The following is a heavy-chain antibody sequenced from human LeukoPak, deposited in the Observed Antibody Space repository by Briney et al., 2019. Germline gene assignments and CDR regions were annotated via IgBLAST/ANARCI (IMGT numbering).Heavy chain of an antibody. CDR1: GGSFSGYY. D-gene: IGHD1-20*01. CDR3: ASQDLYNWNYVDY. Sequence: SETPSLTCAVYGGSFSGYYWSWIRQPPGKGLEWIGEINHSGSTNYNPSLKSRVTISVDTSKNQFSLKLSSVTAADTAVYYCASQDLYNWNYVDYWGQGTLVTVSS. J-gene: IGHJ4*02. CDR2: INHSGST. V-gene: IGHV4-34*01.